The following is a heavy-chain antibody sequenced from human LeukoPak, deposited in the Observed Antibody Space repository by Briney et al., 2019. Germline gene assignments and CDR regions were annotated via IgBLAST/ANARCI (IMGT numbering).Heavy chain of an antibody. V-gene: IGHV3-30*18. J-gene: IGHJ4*02. CDR3: AKTSRGGDWNFDY. Sequence: GRPLRHTCAASGFTFSSYGFLWGRQAPPKWPQCVPVISYDGSNKYYADSVKGRFTISRDNSKNTLYLQMNSLRAEDTAVYYCAKTSRGGDWNFDYWGQGTLVTVSS. D-gene: IGHD2-21*02. CDR1: GFTFSSYG. CDR2: ISYDGSNK.